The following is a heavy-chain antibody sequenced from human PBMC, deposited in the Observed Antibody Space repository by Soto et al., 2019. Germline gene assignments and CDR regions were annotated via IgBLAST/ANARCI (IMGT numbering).Heavy chain of an antibody. J-gene: IGHJ5*02. Sequence: QVQLVQSGAELKKPGASVKISCETSGYRFSTSGIHWLRQAPGQSLEWMGWINAADGDTKYSQKFQGRVTLSRDTSACTAYMELSSLTSEDTSIYYCARDSQRVQIPSTGWFDPWGQGTVVTVSS. CDR3: ARDSQRVQIPSTGWFDP. D-gene: IGHD2-2*01. CDR2: INAADGDT. CDR1: GYRFSTSG. V-gene: IGHV1-3*01.